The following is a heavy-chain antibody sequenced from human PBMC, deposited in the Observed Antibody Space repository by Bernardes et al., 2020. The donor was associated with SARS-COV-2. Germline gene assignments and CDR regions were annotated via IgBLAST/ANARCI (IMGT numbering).Heavy chain of an antibody. CDR3: ARQRADYDFWSGYYRRGNWFDP. J-gene: IGHJ5*02. V-gene: IGHV4-59*08. Sequence: SETLSLTCTVSGGCISSYYWSWIRQPPGKGLEWIGYIYYSGSTNYNPSLKSRVTISVDTSKNQFSLKLSSVTAADTAVYYCARQRADYDFWSGYYRRGNWFDPWGQGTLVTVSS. CDR1: GGCISSYY. D-gene: IGHD3-3*01. CDR2: IYYSGST.